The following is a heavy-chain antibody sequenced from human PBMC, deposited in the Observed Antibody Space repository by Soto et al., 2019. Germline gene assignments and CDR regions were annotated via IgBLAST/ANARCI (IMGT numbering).Heavy chain of an antibody. J-gene: IGHJ4*02. CDR1: GFIFSTFG. D-gene: IGHD3-3*01. CDR3: VRGPSRGSSLFGPLDY. CDR2: IFYSGSGS. V-gene: IGHV3-64D*06. Sequence: GGFLRLSCSASGFIFSTFGMFWVRQAPGQGLEYVSAIFYSGSGSYYADPVRGRFTVSRDNSKNMFYLQMSSLRVEDTALYFCVRGPSRGSSLFGPLDYWGQGTQVTVS.